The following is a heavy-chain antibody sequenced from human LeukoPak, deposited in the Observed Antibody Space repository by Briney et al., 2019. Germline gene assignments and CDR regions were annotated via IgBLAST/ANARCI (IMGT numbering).Heavy chain of an antibody. CDR2: IYATGST. CDR1: VGSIRGNY. J-gene: IGHJ5*02. V-gene: IGHV4-4*07. Sequence: PSQTLSLPCSVSVGSIRGNYWSWIRQPAGRGLEWLGRIYATGSTNYNPSLKSRVTMSVDTSKNQFSLNLRTVTAADTAVYYCARSAQGWSGFSWFDPWGQGTLVTVSS. CDR3: ARSAQGWSGFSWFDP. D-gene: IGHD2-15*01.